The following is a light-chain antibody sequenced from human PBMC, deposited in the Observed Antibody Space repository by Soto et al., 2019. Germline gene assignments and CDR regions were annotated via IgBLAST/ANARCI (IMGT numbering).Light chain of an antibody. CDR1: QSISSN. V-gene: IGKV3-15*01. Sequence: EIVMTQSPATLSVSPGERATLSCRASQSISSNLAWYQQKPGQAPRLLIYGASTRATGIPARFSGSGSGTEFTLTISSLQSEDFAIFYCPQYNIWPSASTFCQGTNVDIK. J-gene: IGKJ1*01. CDR2: GAS. CDR3: PQYNIWPSAST.